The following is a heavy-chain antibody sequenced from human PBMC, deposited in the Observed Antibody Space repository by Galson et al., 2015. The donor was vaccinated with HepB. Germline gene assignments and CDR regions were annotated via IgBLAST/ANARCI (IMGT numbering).Heavy chain of an antibody. V-gene: IGHV3-15*01. D-gene: IGHD3-10*01. J-gene: IGHJ3*02. CDR2: IKSKTDGGTT. Sequence: SLRLSCAASGFTFSNAWMSWVRQAPGKGLEWVGRIKSKTDGGTTDYAAPVKGRFTISRDDSKNTLYLQMNSLKTEDTAVYYCTRRKNRLLWFGEKGDAFDIWRQVTMVTVSS. CDR1: GFTFSNAW. CDR3: TRRKNRLLWFGEKGDAFDI.